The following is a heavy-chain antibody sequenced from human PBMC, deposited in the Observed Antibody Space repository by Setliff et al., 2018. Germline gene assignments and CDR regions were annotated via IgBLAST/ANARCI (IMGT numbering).Heavy chain of an antibody. CDR2: FDPEDGET. Sequence: ASVKVSCKVSGYTLTELSMHWVRQAPGKGLEWMGGFDPEDGETIYAQKFQGRVTMTEDTSTDTAYMELSSLRSEDTAVYYCATQPLQWELLGFDYWGQGNLVTVSS. D-gene: IGHD1-26*01. V-gene: IGHV1-24*01. J-gene: IGHJ4*02. CDR1: GYTLTELS. CDR3: ATQPLQWELLGFDY.